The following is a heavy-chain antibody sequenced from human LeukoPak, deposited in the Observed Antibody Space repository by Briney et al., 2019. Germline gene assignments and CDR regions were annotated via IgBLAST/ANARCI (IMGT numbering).Heavy chain of an antibody. D-gene: IGHD3-22*01. V-gene: IGHV1-69*06. CDR2: IIPIFGTA. CDR1: GGTFSSYA. Sequence: GSSVKVSCKASGGTFSSYAISWVRQAPGQGLEWMGRIIPIFGTANYAQKFQGRVTITVDKSTSTAYMELSSLRSEDTAVYYCARAPTYYYDSSGEGYFDYWGQGTLVTVSS. CDR3: ARAPTYYYDSSGEGYFDY. J-gene: IGHJ4*02.